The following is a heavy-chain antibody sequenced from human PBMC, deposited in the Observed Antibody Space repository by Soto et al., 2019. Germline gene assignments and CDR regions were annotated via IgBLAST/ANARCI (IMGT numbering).Heavy chain of an antibody. V-gene: IGHV1-69*02. J-gene: IGHJ6*02. D-gene: IGHD3-10*01. CDR2: IIPILGIA. Sequence: QVQLVQSGAEVKKPGSSVKVSCKASGGTFSSYTISWVRQAPGQGLEWMGRIIPILGIANYAQKFQGRVTITADNSTSTAYVELGRLSSEDTAVYYCASLMSSGYYNGMDVWGQGPTVTVSS. CDR3: ASLMSSGYYNGMDV. CDR1: GGTFSSYT.